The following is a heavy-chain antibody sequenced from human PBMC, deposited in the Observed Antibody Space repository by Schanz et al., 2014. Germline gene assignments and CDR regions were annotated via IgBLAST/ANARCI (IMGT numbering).Heavy chain of an antibody. V-gene: IGHV3-66*01. CDR1: GFSVGNKY. D-gene: IGHD5-18*01. J-gene: IGHJ3*02. Sequence: EVQLLESGGGLVQPGGSLRLSCSASGFSVGNKYMNWVRQAPGKGLEWVSFIYIGGNTYYADSVKGRFTISRDNSKSTLYLQMNSLRAEDTAVYYCARVALPGYSSPRDAFDIWGQGTMVTVSS. CDR2: IYIGGNT. CDR3: ARVALPGYSSPRDAFDI.